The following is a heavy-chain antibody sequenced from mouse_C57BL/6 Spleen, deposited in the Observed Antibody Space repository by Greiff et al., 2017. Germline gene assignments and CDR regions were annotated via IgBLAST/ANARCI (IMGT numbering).Heavy chain of an antibody. J-gene: IGHJ2*01. Sequence: EVKLMESGGGLVKPGGSLKLSCAASGFTFSDYGMHWVRQAPEKGLEWVAYISSGSSTIYYADTVKGRFTISRDNAKNTLFLQMTSLRSEDTAMYYCARDYYGSSYVGLDYWGQGTTLTVSS. D-gene: IGHD1-1*01. CDR3: ARDYYGSSYVGLDY. CDR2: ISSGSSTI. CDR1: GFTFSDYG. V-gene: IGHV5-17*01.